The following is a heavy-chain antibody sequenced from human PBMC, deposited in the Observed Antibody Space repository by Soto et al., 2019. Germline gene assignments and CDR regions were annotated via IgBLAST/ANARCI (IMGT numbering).Heavy chain of an antibody. J-gene: IGHJ4*02. Sequence: GGSLRLSCAASGFTFGSYAMSWVRQAPGKGLEWVSAISGSGGSTYYADSVKGRFTISRDNSKNTLYLQMNSLTFEDTAIYYCTSEDVATGLVWGPGSLVTVSS. V-gene: IGHV3-23*01. CDR3: TSEDVATGLV. CDR1: GFTFGSYA. CDR2: ISGSGGST. D-gene: IGHD5-12*01.